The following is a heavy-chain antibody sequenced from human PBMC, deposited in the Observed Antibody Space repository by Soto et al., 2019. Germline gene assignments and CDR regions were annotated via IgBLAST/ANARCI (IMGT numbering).Heavy chain of an antibody. CDR1: SGSISSSNW. CDR3: ARREVGAWNYYGMDV. V-gene: IGHV4-4*02. CDR2: VYHSGST. D-gene: IGHD1-26*01. J-gene: IGHJ6*02. Sequence: PSETLSLTCAVSSGSISSSNWWRWVRQTPGKGLEWIGEVYHSGSTYYNPSLKSRVTISVDKSKNQFSLKLSSVTAADTAVYYCARREVGAWNYYGMDVWGQGTTVTVSS.